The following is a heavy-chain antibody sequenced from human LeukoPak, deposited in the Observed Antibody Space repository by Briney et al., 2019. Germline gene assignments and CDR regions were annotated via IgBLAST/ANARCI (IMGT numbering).Heavy chain of an antibody. D-gene: IGHD3-22*01. CDR1: GFTFSSYW. J-gene: IGHJ4*02. CDR2: IYSGGST. V-gene: IGHV3-66*01. CDR3: ARGGYDSSGYYWVILVY. Sequence: PGGSLRLSCAASGFTFSSYWMSWVRQAPGKGLEWVSVIYSGGSTYYADSVKGRFTISRDNSKNTLYLQMNSLRAEDTAVYYCARGGYDSSGYYWVILVYWGQGTLVTVSS.